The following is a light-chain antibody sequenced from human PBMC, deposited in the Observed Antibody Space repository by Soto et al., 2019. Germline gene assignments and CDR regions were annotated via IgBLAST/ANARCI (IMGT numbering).Light chain of an antibody. CDR3: SSYTSSTLDV. J-gene: IGLJ1*01. Sequence: QSVLTQPASVSGSPGQSITISCTGTSSDVGGYNYVSWYQQHPGKAPKLMIYEVSNRPSGVSNRFSGSKSGNTASLTISGLQSDDEADYYCSSYTSSTLDVFGTGTKVTVL. CDR2: EVS. V-gene: IGLV2-14*01. CDR1: SSDVGGYNY.